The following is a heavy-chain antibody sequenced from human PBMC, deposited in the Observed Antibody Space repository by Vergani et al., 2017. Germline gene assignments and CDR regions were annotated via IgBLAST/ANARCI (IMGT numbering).Heavy chain of an antibody. CDR3: ARETDSSGYYPAYYYYGMDV. V-gene: IGHV4-38-2*02. CDR1: NYSISRGYF. CDR2: FHHTGMT. J-gene: IGHJ6*02. D-gene: IGHD3-22*01. Sequence: QVQLQESGPGLVKPSETLSLTCTVSNYSISRGYFWGWIRRPPGKGLEWIASFHHTGMTYNNPSLKSRVTISVDTSKNLISLKLSSVTAADTAVYYCARETDSSGYYPAYYYYGMDVWGQGTTVTVSS.